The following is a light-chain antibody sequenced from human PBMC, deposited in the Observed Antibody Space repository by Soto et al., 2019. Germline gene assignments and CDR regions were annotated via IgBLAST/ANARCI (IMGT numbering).Light chain of an antibody. CDR2: EVN. V-gene: IGLV2-14*01. CDR3: SSYTTASSHVV. J-gene: IGLJ2*01. Sequence: QSVLTQPASVSGSPGQSISISCTGTSSDIGAYNYVSWYQQHPGKAPKLMMYEVNNRPSGVSNRFSGSKSGNTASLTISGLQAEDEADYFCSSYTTASSHVVFGGGTKLTVL. CDR1: SSDIGAYNY.